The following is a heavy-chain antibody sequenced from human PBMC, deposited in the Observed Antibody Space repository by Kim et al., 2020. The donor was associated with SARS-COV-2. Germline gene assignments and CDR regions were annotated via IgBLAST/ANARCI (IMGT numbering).Heavy chain of an antibody. J-gene: IGHJ4*02. CDR2: IIPIFGTA. V-gene: IGHV1-69*13. CDR1: GGTFSSYA. D-gene: IGHD6-6*01. CDR3: ARASRIAARARPTYYFDY. Sequence: SVKVSCKASGGTFSSYAISWVRQAPGQGLEWMGGIIPIFGTANYAQKFQGRVTITADESTSTAYMELSSLRSEDTAVYYCARASRIAARARPTYYFDYWGQGTLVTVSS.